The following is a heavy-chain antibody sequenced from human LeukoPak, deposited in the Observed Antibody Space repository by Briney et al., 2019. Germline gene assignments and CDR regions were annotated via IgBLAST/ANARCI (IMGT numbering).Heavy chain of an antibody. D-gene: IGHD2-21*02. CDR3: AREMKVTAGPGIDY. Sequence: GGSLRLSCAASGFTFSSYWMSWVRQPPGKGLEWVANIKQDGSEKYYVDSVKGRFTISRDNAKNSLYLQMNSLRAEDTAVYYCAREMKVTAGPGIDYWGQGTLVTVSP. CDR2: IKQDGSEK. V-gene: IGHV3-7*01. J-gene: IGHJ4*02. CDR1: GFTFSSYW.